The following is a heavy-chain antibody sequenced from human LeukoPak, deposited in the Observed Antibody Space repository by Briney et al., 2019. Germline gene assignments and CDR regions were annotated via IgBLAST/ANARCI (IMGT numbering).Heavy chain of an antibody. J-gene: IGHJ5*01. CDR3: ARVSDS. V-gene: IGHV4-34*01. CDR1: GGPFSGYY. Sequence: PSETLSLTCAVYGGPFSGYYWSWIRQPPEKGLEWVGEISNSGGDKYNLSLTRRITILLNTSKDQFTLEENSVNTADTAVYYCARVSDSWGEGTPVTVSS. CDR2: ISNSGGD.